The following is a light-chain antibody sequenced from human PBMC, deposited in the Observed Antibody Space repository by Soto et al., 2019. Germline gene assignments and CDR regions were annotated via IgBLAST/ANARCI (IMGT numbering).Light chain of an antibody. Sequence: DIQMTQSPSTLSASVGDSVTITCRASQSISSWLAWYQQKPGKAPKLLIYQASSLERGVPSTFSGSGSGTEFTLTISSLQPDDFATYYCQQYNTYSRTFGQGTKVDIK. CDR1: QSISSW. CDR2: QAS. V-gene: IGKV1-5*03. J-gene: IGKJ1*01. CDR3: QQYNTYSRT.